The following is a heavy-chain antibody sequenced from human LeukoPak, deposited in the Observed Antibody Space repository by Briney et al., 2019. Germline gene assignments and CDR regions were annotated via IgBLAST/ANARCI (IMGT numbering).Heavy chain of an antibody. CDR3: ARGFPPGVLWWFDP. D-gene: IGHD3-10*01. CDR2: IYHSGST. CDR1: GGSISSGGYS. J-gene: IGHJ5*02. Sequence: SETLSLTCAVSGGSISSGGYSWSWIRQPPGKGLEWIGYIYHSGSTYYNPSLKSRVTISVDRSKNQFSLKLSSVTAADTAVYYCARGFPPGVLWWFDPWGQGTLVTVSS. V-gene: IGHV4-30-2*01.